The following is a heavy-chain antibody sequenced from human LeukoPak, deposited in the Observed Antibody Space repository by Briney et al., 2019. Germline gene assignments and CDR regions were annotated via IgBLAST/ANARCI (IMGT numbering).Heavy chain of an antibody. CDR3: ARSLHYYGSGSYRVGYGMDV. CDR1: GFTFSSYA. Sequence: GGSLTLSCAASGFTFSSYAMRWARLAPGRGLGWVAFISDDGSNKNHADSVKGRFTISRDISKNTLSLQMNSLRAEDTALYYCARSLHYYGSGSYRVGYGMDVWGQGTTVTVSS. V-gene: IGHV3-30-3*01. D-gene: IGHD3-10*01. J-gene: IGHJ6*02. CDR2: ISDDGSNK.